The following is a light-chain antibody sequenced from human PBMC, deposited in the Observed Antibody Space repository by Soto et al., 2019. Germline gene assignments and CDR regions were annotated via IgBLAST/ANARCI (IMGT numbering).Light chain of an antibody. CDR2: AAS. Sequence: DIQLTQSPSFLSASVGDRVTITCRASQGISSFVSWYQQKPGKAPKLLIYAASTLQSGVPSRFSGSGSGTEFTLTNRCLQPYEFATYYCQQLQSYALSFGPGTKVDIK. CDR3: QQLQSYALS. CDR1: QGISSF. J-gene: IGKJ3*01. V-gene: IGKV1-9*01.